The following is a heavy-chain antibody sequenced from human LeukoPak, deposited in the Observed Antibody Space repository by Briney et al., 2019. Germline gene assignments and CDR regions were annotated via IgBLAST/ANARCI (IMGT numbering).Heavy chain of an antibody. Sequence: GASVKVSCKASGYTFSSYAISWVRQAPGQGLEWMGGIIPIFGTANYAQKFQGRVTITADKSTSTAYMELSSLRSEDTAVYYCASSGYYFRYFDYWGQGTLVTVSS. CDR2: IIPIFGTA. CDR3: ASSGYYFRYFDY. D-gene: IGHD3-22*01. CDR1: GYTFSSYA. V-gene: IGHV1-69*06. J-gene: IGHJ4*02.